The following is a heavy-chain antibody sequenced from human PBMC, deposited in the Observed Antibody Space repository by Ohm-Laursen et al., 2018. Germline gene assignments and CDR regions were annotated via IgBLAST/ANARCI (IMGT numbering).Heavy chain of an antibody. D-gene: IGHD2-21*01. Sequence: SLRLSCTASGFTFSNYAMSWVRQAPGKGLEWVSAISGSGGSTYYEDSVKGRFTISRDNSKNTLCLQMNSLRAEDTAIYYCAKGDAVARPAPDYWGQGTLVTVSS. CDR3: AKGDAVARPAPDY. J-gene: IGHJ4*02. V-gene: IGHV3-23*01. CDR2: ISGSGGST. CDR1: GFTFSNYA.